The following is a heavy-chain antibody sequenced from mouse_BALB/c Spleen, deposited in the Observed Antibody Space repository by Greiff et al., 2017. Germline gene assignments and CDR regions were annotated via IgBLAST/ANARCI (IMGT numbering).Heavy chain of an antibody. CDR2: ISYSGST. CDR1: GYSITSDYA. V-gene: IGHV3-2*02. D-gene: IGHD2-4*01. Sequence: EVKLVESGPGLVKPSQSLSLTCTVTGYSITSDYAWNWIRQFPGNKLEWMGYISYSGSTSYNPSLKSRISITRDTSKNQFFLQLNSVTTEDTATYYCARSPLYDYDAYFEVWGAGTTVTVSS. J-gene: IGHJ1*01. CDR3: ARSPLYDYDAYFEV.